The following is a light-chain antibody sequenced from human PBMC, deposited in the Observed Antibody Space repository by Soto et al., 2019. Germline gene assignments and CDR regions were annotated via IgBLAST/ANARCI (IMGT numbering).Light chain of an antibody. CDR2: GNT. Sequence: QSVLTQSPSVSGAPGQTVTISCTGSSSNIGSVYDVHWYQQLPGTAPKLLIYGNTNRLSGVPDRFSGSKSATSASLAITGLQAEDEADYYCQSFDSSLSGSVFGTGTKLTVL. CDR3: QSFDSSLSGSV. V-gene: IGLV1-40*01. J-gene: IGLJ1*01. CDR1: SSNIGSVYD.